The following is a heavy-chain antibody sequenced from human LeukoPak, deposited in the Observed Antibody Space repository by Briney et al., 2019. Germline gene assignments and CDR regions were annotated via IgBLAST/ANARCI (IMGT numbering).Heavy chain of an antibody. V-gene: IGHV4-59*01. D-gene: IGHD3-10*01. CDR3: ARGRVLWFGGYDY. J-gene: IGHJ4*02. Sequence: SQSLSLTCTVSGGSISSYYWSWIRQPPGKGRGWIGYIYYSGSTNYHPSLKSRVTISVDTSKNQFSLKLSSVTAADTAVYYCARGRVLWFGGYDYWGQGTLVTVSS. CDR2: IYYSGST. CDR1: GGSISSYY.